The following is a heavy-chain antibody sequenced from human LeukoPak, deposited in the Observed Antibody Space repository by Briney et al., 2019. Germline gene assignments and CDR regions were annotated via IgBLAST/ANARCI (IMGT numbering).Heavy chain of an antibody. J-gene: IGHJ4*02. D-gene: IGHD3-10*01. CDR1: GGSISSSSYY. CDR2: IYYSGST. CDR3: ARGGSLWFGEWLDY. V-gene: IGHV4-39*01. Sequence: PSETLSLTCTVSGGSISSSSYYWGWIRQPPGKGLEWIGSIYYSGSTYYNPSLKSRVTISVDTSKNQFSLKLSSVTAADTAVYYCARGGSLWFGEWLDYWGQGTLVTVSS.